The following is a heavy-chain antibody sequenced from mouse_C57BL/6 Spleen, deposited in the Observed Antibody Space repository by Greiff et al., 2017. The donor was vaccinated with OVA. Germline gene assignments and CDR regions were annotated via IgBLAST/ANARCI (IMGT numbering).Heavy chain of an antibody. CDR3: ARGGYDYWYFDV. D-gene: IGHD2-3*01. V-gene: IGHV3-6*01. J-gene: IGHJ1*03. Sequence: VQLQQSGPGLVKPSQSLSLTCSVTGYSITSGYYWNWIRQFPGNKLEWMGYISYDGSNNYNPSLKNRISITRDTSKNQFFLKLNSVTTEDTATYYCARGGYDYWYFDVWGTGTTVTVSS. CDR2: ISYDGSN. CDR1: GYSITSGYY.